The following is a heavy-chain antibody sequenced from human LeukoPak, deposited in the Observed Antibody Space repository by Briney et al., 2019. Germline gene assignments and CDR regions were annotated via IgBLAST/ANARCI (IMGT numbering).Heavy chain of an antibody. CDR3: TTDTLAYCGGDC. J-gene: IGHJ4*02. Sequence: GSLRLSCAASGFTFSNAWMSRVRQAPGKGLEWVGRIKSKTDGGTTDYAAPVKGRFTISRDDSKNTLYLQMNSLKTEDTAVYYCTTDTLAYCGGDCSGQGTLVTVSS. CDR1: GFTFSNAW. CDR2: IKSKTDGGTT. D-gene: IGHD2-21*01. V-gene: IGHV3-15*01.